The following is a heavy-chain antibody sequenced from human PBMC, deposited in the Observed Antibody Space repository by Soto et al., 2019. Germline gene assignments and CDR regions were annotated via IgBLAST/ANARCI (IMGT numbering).Heavy chain of an antibody. CDR2: IDPSDSYT. V-gene: IGHV5-10-1*01. J-gene: IGHJ6*02. D-gene: IGHD4-17*01. CDR3: ARRPPNYGEDVLDYYYGMAV. Sequence: PGESLKISCKGSGYSFTSYWISWVRQMPGKGLEWMGRIDPSDSYTNYSPSFQGHVTISADKSISTAYLQWSSLKASDTAMYYCARRPPNYGEDVLDYYYGMAVSGQGTTVTVSS. CDR1: GYSFTSYW.